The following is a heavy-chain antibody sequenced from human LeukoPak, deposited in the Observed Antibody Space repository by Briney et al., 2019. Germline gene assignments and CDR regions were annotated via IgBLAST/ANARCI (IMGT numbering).Heavy chain of an antibody. V-gene: IGHV4-59*12. CDR3: ARGEGVIGYCSSTSCRRAFDI. CDR1: GGSISTYY. D-gene: IGHD2-2*01. CDR2: IHYSGTT. Sequence: SETLSLTCTVSGGSISTYYWSWIRQPPGKGLEWIGYIHYSGTTNYNPSLKNRVTISLDTSKNQFSLNLGSVTAADTAVYYCARGEGVIGYCSSTSCRRAFDIWGQGTMVTVSS. J-gene: IGHJ3*02.